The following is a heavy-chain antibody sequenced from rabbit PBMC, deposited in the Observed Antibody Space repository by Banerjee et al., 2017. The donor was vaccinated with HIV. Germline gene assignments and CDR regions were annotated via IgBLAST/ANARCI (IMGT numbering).Heavy chain of an antibody. D-gene: IGHD1-1*01. V-gene: IGHV1S7*01. CDR1: GFSLSSYY. J-gene: IGHJ4*01. Sequence: QLKESGGGLVQPGGSLTLTCTGSGFSLSSYYMNWVRQAPGKGLEWIGIIYGGKGNTDYASWVNGRFTISSDNAQNTVDLQMNSLTAADTATYFCARDINTSFKLWGQGTLVTVS. CDR3: ARDINTSFKL. CDR2: IYGGKGNT.